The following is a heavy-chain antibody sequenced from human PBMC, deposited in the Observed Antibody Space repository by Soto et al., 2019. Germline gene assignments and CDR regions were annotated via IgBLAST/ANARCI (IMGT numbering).Heavy chain of an antibody. CDR2: TRNKANSYTT. J-gene: IGHJ4*02. D-gene: IGHD3-10*01. Sequence: EVQLVESGGGLVQPGGSLRLSCAASGFTFSDHYMDWVRQAPGKGLEWVGRTRNKANSYTTEYAASVKGRFTISRDDSKNSLYLQMNSLNTEDTAVYYCARDLYGSGRYYPYSDWGQGTLVTVSS. CDR1: GFTFSDHY. CDR3: ARDLYGSGRYYPYSD. V-gene: IGHV3-72*01.